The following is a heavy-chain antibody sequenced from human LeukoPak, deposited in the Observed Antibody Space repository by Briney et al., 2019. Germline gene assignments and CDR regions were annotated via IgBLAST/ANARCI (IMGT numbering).Heavy chain of an antibody. D-gene: IGHD2-2*01. CDR1: GFTFSSYA. V-gene: IGHV3-23*01. CDR2: ISGSGGST. CDR3: AKFFQLLYYYGMDV. Sequence: GGSLRLSCAASGFTFSSYAMSCVRQAPGKWLEWVSAISGSGGSTYYADSVKGRFTISRDNSKNTLYLQMNSLRAEDTAVYYCAKFFQLLYYYGMDVWGQGTTVTVSS. J-gene: IGHJ6*02.